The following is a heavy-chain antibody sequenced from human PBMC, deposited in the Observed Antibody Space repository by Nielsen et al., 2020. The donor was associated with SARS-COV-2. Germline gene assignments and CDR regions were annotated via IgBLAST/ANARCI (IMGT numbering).Heavy chain of an antibody. J-gene: IGHJ4*02. CDR2: ISWNSGSI. CDR1: GFTFDDYA. V-gene: IGHV3-9*01. CDR3: ARGSGILWF. D-gene: IGHD3-10*01. Sequence: SLKISCAASGFTFDDYAMHWVRQAPGKGLEWVSGISWNSGSIGYADSVKGRFTISRDNAKNSLYLQMNSLRAEDTALYYCARGSGILWFGDQGTLVTVSS.